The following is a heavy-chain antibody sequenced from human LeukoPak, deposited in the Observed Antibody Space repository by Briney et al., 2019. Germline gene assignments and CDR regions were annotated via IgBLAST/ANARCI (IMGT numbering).Heavy chain of an antibody. V-gene: IGHV4-59*01. CDR3: ARGDYYDSSGYSNWFDP. CDR1: GGSISSYY. J-gene: IGHJ5*02. D-gene: IGHD3-22*01. CDR2: IYYSGST. Sequence: SETLSLTCTVSGGSISSYYWSWIRQPPGKGLEGSGDIYYSGSTNYNPSLKSRVTISVDTSKNQSSLKLSSVTAADTAVYYCARGDYYDSSGYSNWFDPWGQGTLVTVSS.